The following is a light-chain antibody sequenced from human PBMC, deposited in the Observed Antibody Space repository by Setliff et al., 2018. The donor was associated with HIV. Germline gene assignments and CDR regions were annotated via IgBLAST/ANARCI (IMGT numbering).Light chain of an antibody. CDR1: SSDVGAYNY. CDR2: DVT. Sequence: GSPGQSVTISCTGTSSDVGAYNYVSWYQQHPGKAPKLMIYDVTKRPSGVPDHFSGSKSGNTASLTISGLQAEDEADYYCCSYAGSYTYVFGTGTKVTV. J-gene: IGLJ1*01. V-gene: IGLV2-11*01. CDR3: CSYAGSYTYV.